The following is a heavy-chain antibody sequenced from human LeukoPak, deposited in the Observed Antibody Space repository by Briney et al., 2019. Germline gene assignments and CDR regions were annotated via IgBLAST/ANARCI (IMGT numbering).Heavy chain of an antibody. CDR2: ITGSTTCT. CDR3: AREWVSSGSAYFDL. CDR1: GFTFGNYG. V-gene: IGHV3-23*01. D-gene: IGHD3-10*01. J-gene: IGHJ2*01. Sequence: PGGSLRLSCEASGFTFGNYGMTWVRQAPGKVLQWVSGITGSTTCTYYAASVKGRFTVSRDNSQNTLHLQMNSLRADDTAVYYCAREWVSSGSAYFDLWGRGTLVTVSS.